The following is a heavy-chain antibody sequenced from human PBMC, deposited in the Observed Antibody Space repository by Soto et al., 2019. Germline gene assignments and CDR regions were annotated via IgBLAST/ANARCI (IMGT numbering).Heavy chain of an antibody. Sequence: QITLKESGPTLVEPTQTLTLTCTYSGFSLRTTGVGVGWIRQPPGKALEWLGIIYWNDDKRYSPSLKNRFTLTSDISKSQVVLTMTNMDPVDTATYYCAHTWGLAFDYWGQGTLVSVSS. V-gene: IGHV2-5*01. CDR1: GFSLRTTGVG. CDR2: IYWNDDK. D-gene: IGHD3-16*01. J-gene: IGHJ4*02. CDR3: AHTWGLAFDY.